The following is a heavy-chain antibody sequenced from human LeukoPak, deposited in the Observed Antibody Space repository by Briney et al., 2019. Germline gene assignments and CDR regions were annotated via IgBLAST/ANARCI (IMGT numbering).Heavy chain of an antibody. CDR1: GGSISSYY. J-gene: IGHJ4*02. CDR2: IYYSGST. D-gene: IGHD2-15*01. V-gene: IGHV4-59*01. Sequence: SETLSLTCTVSGGSISSYYWSWIRQPPGKGLEWIGYIYYSGSTNYNPSLKSRVTISVDTSKNQFSLKLSSVTAADTAVYYCARLYCSGGSCYFDYWGQGTLVTVSS. CDR3: ARLYCSGGSCYFDY.